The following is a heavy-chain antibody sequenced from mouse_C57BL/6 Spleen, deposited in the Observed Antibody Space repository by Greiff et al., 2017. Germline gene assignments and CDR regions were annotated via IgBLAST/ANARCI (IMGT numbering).Heavy chain of an antibody. Sequence: EVKLVESGGGLVKPGGSLKLSCAASGFTFSSYAMSWVRQTPEKRLEWVATISDGGSYTYYPDNAKNNLYLQMSHLKSEDTAMYYCARDEVLRSAWFAYWGQGTLVTVSA. CDR3: ARDEVLRSAWFAY. CDR2: ISDGGSYT. D-gene: IGHD1-1*01. CDR1: GFTFSSYA. J-gene: IGHJ3*01. V-gene: IGHV5-4*01.